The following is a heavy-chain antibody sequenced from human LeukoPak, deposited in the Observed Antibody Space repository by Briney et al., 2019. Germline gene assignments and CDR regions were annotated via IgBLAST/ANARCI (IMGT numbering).Heavy chain of an antibody. CDR2: ISDSGGNT. Sequence: GGSLRLSCAASGFPFSSYAMSWVRQAPGKGLEWVSAISDSGGNTYYADSVKGRFTISRDNSKNTLYLQMNSLGAEDTAVYYCANVYASGWANYFDYWGQGTLVTVSS. J-gene: IGHJ4*02. CDR3: ANVYASGWANYFDY. CDR1: GFPFSSYA. V-gene: IGHV3-23*01. D-gene: IGHD6-19*01.